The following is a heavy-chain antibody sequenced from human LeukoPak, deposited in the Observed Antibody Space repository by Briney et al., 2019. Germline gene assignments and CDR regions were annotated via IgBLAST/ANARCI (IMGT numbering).Heavy chain of an antibody. V-gene: IGHV4-39*01. D-gene: IGHD3-10*01. CDR3: ASDGITMVRTDY. CDR1: GGSISSSSYY. CDR2: IYYSGST. Sequence: SETLSLTCTVSGGSISSSSYYWGWIRQPPGKGLEWIGSIYYSGSTYYNPSLKSRVTISVDTSKNQFSLKLSSVTAADTAVYYCASDGITMVRTDYWGQGTLVTVSS. J-gene: IGHJ4*02.